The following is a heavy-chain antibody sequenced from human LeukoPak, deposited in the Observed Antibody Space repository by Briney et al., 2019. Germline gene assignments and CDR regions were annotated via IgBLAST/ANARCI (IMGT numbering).Heavy chain of an antibody. V-gene: IGHV1-8*03. CDR2: MNPNSGNT. J-gene: IGHJ4*02. D-gene: IGHD1-26*01. CDR1: GYTFTSYD. Sequence: ASVKVSCKASGYTFTSYDINWVRQATGQGLEWMGWMNPNSGNTGYAQKFQGRVTITRNTSISTAYMELSSLRAEDTAVYYCGKARENIVGASLDYWGQGTLVTVSS. CDR3: GKARENIVGASLDY.